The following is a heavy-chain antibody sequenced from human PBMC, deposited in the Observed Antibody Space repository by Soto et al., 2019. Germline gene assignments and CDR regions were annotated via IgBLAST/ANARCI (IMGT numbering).Heavy chain of an antibody. CDR3: ARDHPITMIVVVIPAYYYYYGMDV. D-gene: IGHD3-22*01. V-gene: IGHV1-46*02. CDR1: GYTFHRCY. Sequence: ASLPVSWKASGYTFHRCYSHWVRQAPGQGLEWMGIINPSGGSTSYAQKFQGRVTMTRDTSTSTVYMGLSSLRSEDTAVYYCARDHPITMIVVVIPAYYYYYGMDVWGQGTTVTVSS. J-gene: IGHJ6*02. CDR2: INPSGGST.